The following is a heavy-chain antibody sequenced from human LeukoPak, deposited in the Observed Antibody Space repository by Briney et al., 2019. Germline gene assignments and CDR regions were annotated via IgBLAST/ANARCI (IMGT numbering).Heavy chain of an antibody. J-gene: IGHJ4*02. Sequence: GGSLRLSCAASGFTFSSYEMNWVRQAPGKGLEWVSYISSSGSTIYYADSVKGRFTISRDNAKNTLYLQMNSLRAEDTAVYYCARDDCSGGSCYSGVNSFDYWGQGCLVTVSS. V-gene: IGHV3-48*03. CDR1: GFTFSSYE. D-gene: IGHD2-15*01. CDR2: ISSSGSTI. CDR3: ARDDCSGGSCYSGVNSFDY.